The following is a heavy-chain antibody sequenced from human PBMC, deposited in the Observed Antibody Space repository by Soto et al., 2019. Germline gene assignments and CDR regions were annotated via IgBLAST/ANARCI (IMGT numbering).Heavy chain of an antibody. CDR1: GFTFSSYG. V-gene: IGHV3-23*01. J-gene: IGHJ4*02. D-gene: IGHD5-12*01. CDR2: ITGSAGST. CDR3: AKDRNRWLRFDLGY. Sequence: EVQLLESGGGLEQPGGSLRLSCAASGFTFSSYGMSWVRQAPGKGLEWVSSITGSAGSTYYADSVKGRFTISRDNSKNTLYLQMNSLRAEDTAVYYCAKDRNRWLRFDLGYWGQGTLVTVSS.